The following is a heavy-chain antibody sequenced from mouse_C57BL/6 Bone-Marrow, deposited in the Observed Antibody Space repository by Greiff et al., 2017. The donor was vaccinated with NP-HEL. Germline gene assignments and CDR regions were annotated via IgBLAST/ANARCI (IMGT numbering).Heavy chain of an antibody. D-gene: IGHD1-1*01. CDR1: GFTFSDYG. Sequence: DVMLVESGGGLVQPGGSLKLSCAASGFTFSDYGMAWVRQAPRKGPEWVAFISNLAYSIYYADTVTGRFTISRENAKNTLYLEMSSLRSEDTAMYYCARPLNYYGSSPFDYWGQGTTLTVSS. J-gene: IGHJ2*01. V-gene: IGHV5-15*01. CDR2: ISNLAYSI. CDR3: ARPLNYYGSSPFDY.